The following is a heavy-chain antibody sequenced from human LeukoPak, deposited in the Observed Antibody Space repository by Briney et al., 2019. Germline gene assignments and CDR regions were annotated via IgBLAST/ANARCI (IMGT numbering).Heavy chain of an antibody. CDR3: AREDYGDLKGFDC. J-gene: IGHJ4*02. Sequence: PGGSLRLSCAASGFTFSSYAMHWVRQAPGKGLEWVAVISYDGSNKYYADSVKGRFTISRDNSKNTLYLQMNSLRAEDTAVYYCAREDYGDLKGFDCWGQGTLVTVSS. CDR2: ISYDGSNK. D-gene: IGHD4-17*01. CDR1: GFTFSSYA. V-gene: IGHV3-30*04.